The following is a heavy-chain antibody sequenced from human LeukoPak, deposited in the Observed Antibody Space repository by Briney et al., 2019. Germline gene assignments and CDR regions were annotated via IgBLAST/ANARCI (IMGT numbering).Heavy chain of an antibody. Sequence: SETLFLTCTVSGGSISSSSYYWGWIRQPPGKGLEWIGSIYYSGSTYYNPSLKSRVTISVDTSKNQFSLKLSSVTAADTAVYYCARLARLGEFDYWGQGTLVTVSS. D-gene: IGHD3-16*01. CDR2: IYYSGST. J-gene: IGHJ4*02. V-gene: IGHV4-39*01. CDR3: ARLARLGEFDY. CDR1: GGSISSSSYY.